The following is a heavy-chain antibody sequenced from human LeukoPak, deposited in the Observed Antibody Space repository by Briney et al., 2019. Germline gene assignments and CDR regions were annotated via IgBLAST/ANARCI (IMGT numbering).Heavy chain of an antibody. J-gene: IGHJ4*02. Sequence: GGSLRLSCAGSGFTFSDYYMSWIRHAPGKGLAWISDISNSGNTIYHADSVKGRFTISRDNAKNSLYLQMNSLRAEDTAVYYCARRIVGAGNFDYWGQGTLVTVSS. V-gene: IGHV3-11*01. CDR2: ISNSGNTI. CDR3: ARRIVGAGNFDY. D-gene: IGHD1-26*01. CDR1: GFTFSDYY.